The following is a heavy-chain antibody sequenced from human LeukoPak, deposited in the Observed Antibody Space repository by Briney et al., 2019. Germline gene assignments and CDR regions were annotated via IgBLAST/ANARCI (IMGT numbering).Heavy chain of an antibody. D-gene: IGHD6-13*01. CDR1: GFTFSSYS. Sequence: PWGYLTRSCAASGFTFSSYSMNWLRQAPGKGLEGFSSISSSNSYKYQEDSVKGRFTISRDNATNSLYLQMNSLRAEDTAVYYCARDGGTYSSHEEFEYWGEGTLVTVSS. CDR3: ARDGGTYSSHEEFEY. V-gene: IGHV3-21*01. J-gene: IGHJ4*02. CDR2: ISSSNSYK.